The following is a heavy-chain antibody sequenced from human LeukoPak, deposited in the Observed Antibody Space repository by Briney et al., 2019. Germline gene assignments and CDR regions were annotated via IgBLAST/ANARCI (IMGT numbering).Heavy chain of an antibody. Sequence: GGSLRLSCAASGFTFSSYGTHWVRQAPRGGLGWVAFRRYDGSNKYYADSVKSRFTISRDNSKNTLYLQMNSLRAEDTAVDYYAKDRSFRPGYFDYWGQGTLVTVSS. V-gene: IGHV3-30*02. D-gene: IGHD3-16*02. CDR3: AKDRSFRPGYFDY. CDR1: GFTFSSYG. J-gene: IGHJ4*02. CDR2: RRYDGSNK.